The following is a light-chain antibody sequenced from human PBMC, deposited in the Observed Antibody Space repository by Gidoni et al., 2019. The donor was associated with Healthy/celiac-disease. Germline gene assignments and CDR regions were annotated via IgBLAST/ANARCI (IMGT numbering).Light chain of an antibody. CDR1: QSISSY. Sequence: DIQMTQSPSSLSASVGDRVTITCRASQSISSYFNLYQQKPGKAPKLLIYAASSLQSGVPSRFSGSGSGTDFTLTISSLQPEDFATYYCQQSYSTPRTFGQGTKLEIK. CDR3: QQSYSTPRT. V-gene: IGKV1-39*01. J-gene: IGKJ2*02. CDR2: AAS.